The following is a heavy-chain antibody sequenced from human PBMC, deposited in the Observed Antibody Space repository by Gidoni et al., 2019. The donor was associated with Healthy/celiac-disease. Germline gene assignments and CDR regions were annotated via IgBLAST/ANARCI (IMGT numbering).Heavy chain of an antibody. V-gene: IGHV4-34*01. J-gene: IGHJ5*02. Sequence: QVQLQQWGAGLLKPSETLSLTCAVYGGSFRGYYWSGIRKPPGKGLEWIGEINHSGSTNYNPSLKSRVTISVDTSKHQLSLKLSSVTAADTAVNYCARGRLIDVWGSYRPNWFDPWGQGTLVTVSS. CDR2: INHSGST. CDR3: ARGRLIDVWGSYRPNWFDP. CDR1: GGSFRGYY. D-gene: IGHD3-16*02.